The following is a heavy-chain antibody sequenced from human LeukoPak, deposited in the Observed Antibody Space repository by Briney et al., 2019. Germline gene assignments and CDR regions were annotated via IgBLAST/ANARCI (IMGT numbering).Heavy chain of an antibody. Sequence: GASVKVSCKASGYTFTGYYMHWVRQDPGQGLEWMGWINPNSGGTNYAQKFQGRVTMTRDTSISTAYMELSRLRSDNTAVYYCARGAVYGDYGVDYWGQGTLVTVSS. CDR2: INPNSGGT. V-gene: IGHV1-2*02. CDR1: GYTFTGYY. D-gene: IGHD4-17*01. CDR3: ARGAVYGDYGVDY. J-gene: IGHJ4*02.